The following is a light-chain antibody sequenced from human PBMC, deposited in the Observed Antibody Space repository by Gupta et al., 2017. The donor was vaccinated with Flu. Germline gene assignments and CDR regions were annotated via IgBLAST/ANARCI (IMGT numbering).Light chain of an antibody. CDR2: DAS. J-gene: IGKJ3*01. V-gene: IGKV1-33*01. CDR1: EDINNY. Sequence: DIQMTQSPSSLSASVGDRVTITCQASEDINNYLNWYQQKPGKAPKLLIYDASNLETGVPSRFSGSGSGTDFTFTSSSLQPEDFATYYCQQYDNLPSVTFGPGTKVDIK. CDR3: QQYDNLPSVT.